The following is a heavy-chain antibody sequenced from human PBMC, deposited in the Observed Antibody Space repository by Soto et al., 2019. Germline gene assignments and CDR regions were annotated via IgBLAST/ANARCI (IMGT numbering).Heavy chain of an antibody. J-gene: IGHJ4*02. D-gene: IGHD3-16*01. CDR1: GGSISSSSYY. Sequence: QLRLQEAGPGLVKPSETLSLTCTVSGGSISSSSYYWGWIRQPPGKGPEWIGAIYYNGNTYYNPSLKSRVTMSADTSKTQFSLKLSSATAADTAMYYCARQTGVFGHYFDYWGQGTLVTVSS. CDR3: ARQTGVFGHYFDY. V-gene: IGHV4-39*01. CDR2: IYYNGNT.